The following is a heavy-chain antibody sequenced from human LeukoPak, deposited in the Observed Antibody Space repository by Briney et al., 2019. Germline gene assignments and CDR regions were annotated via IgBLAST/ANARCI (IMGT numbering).Heavy chain of an antibody. CDR2: IYPGDSET. V-gene: IGHV5-51*01. J-gene: IGHJ4*02. D-gene: IGHD3-10*01. CDR1: GYIFTNYR. Sequence: KHGESLKISCRASGYIFTNYRIAWVRQKPGKGLEWMGIIYPGDSETTYSPSFQGQVTISADKSIRAAYLQWDTLKASDTAMYYCARLDEGFYYADTGFNFWGQGTLVTVSS. CDR3: ARLDEGFYYADTGFNF.